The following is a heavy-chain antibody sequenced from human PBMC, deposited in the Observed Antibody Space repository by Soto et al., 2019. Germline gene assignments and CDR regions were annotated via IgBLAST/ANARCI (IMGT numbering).Heavy chain of an antibody. CDR2: IDWDDDK. J-gene: IGHJ6*02. CDR3: ARSIAVAGYYYYYGMDV. D-gene: IGHD6-19*01. Sequence: FGPTLVNPTQTLTLTCTFSGFSLSTSGMCVSWIRQPPGKALEWLALIDWDDDKYYSTSLKTRLTISKDTSKNQVVLTMTNMDPVDTATYYCARSIAVAGYYYYYGMDVWGQGTTVTVSS. CDR1: GFSLSTSGMC. V-gene: IGHV2-70*01.